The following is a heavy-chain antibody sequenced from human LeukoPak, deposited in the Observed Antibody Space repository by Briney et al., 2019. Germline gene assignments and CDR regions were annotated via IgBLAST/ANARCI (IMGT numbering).Heavy chain of an antibody. D-gene: IGHD3-22*01. J-gene: IGHJ4*02. CDR2: ISSSGSTI. CDR1: GFTFSSYE. V-gene: IGHV3-48*03. CDR3: AREGKYYYDSSADY. Sequence: GGSLRLSCAASGFTFSSYEMNWVRQAPGKGLDWVPYISSSGSTIYYADSVKGRFTISRDNAKNSLYLQMNSLRAEDTAVYYCAREGKYYYDSSADYWGQGTLVTVSS.